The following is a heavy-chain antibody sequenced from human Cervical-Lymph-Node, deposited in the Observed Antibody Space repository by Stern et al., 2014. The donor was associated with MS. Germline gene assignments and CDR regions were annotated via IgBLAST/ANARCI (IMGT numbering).Heavy chain of an antibody. D-gene: IGHD3-10*01. Sequence: EEQLVESGGGLVQPGRSLRLSCAASGFTFDDYAMHWVRQAPGKGLEWVSSINWNRNNMTYADYVKGRFTIYRDNAKNYLYMQINSLRPEDTSLYYCTKATYYGAALDYWGQGTLVTVSS. V-gene: IGHV3-9*01. CDR3: TKATYYGAALDY. J-gene: IGHJ4*02. CDR1: GFTFDDYA. CDR2: INWNRNNM.